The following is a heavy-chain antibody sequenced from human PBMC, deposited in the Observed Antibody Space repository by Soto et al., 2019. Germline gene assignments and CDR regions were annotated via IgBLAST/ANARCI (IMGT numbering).Heavy chain of an antibody. CDR2: GLRHEFV. Sequence: PLDTLCLTCTVAGGHIRDLYLSWTRQPPGKGLEWIGYGLRHEFVGTNPSLTNRVTISVDMSKRQFSLRLNSVTAADTAVYYCVAGPDHAKSAYWGQGTLVTVSS. CDR1: GGHIRDLY. J-gene: IGHJ4*01. V-gene: IGHV4-59*11. CDR3: VAGPDHAKSAY.